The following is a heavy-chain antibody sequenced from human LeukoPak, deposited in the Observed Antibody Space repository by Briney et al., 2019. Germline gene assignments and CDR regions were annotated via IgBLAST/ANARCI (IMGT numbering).Heavy chain of an antibody. CDR3: TRGATEATRYYYGLDV. V-gene: IGHV3-72*01. CDR1: GFTFSDHY. CDR2: TRNKPKGYTT. Sequence: GGSLRLSCAASGFTFSDHYMDWVRQAPGKGLEWVGRTRNKPKGYTTEYAASVRGRFTISRDDSKNSLYLQMSSLKTEDTAAYYCTRGATEATRYYYGLDVWGQGTTVTVSS. J-gene: IGHJ6*02. D-gene: IGHD5-12*01.